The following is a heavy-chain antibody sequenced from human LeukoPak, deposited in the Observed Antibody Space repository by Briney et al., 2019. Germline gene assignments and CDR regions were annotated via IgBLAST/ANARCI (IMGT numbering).Heavy chain of an antibody. Sequence: GGSLRFSGAATGFTFSNHAMNWVRQAPGKELEGVSAVSGSGGYTYYVDSVRGRFTISRDNSKNTLYPQLNSLTAEDTAVYYCAKARDIVVVPAAMCALDVWGQGTTVTVSS. CDR3: AKARDIVVVPAAMCALDV. D-gene: IGHD2-2*01. CDR2: VSGSGGYT. J-gene: IGHJ6*02. CDR1: GFTFSNHA. V-gene: IGHV3-23*01.